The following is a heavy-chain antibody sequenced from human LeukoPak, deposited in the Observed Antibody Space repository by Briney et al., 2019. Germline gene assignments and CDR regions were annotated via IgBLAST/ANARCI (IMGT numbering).Heavy chain of an antibody. V-gene: IGHV3-30*02. Sequence: GSLRLSCAASGFSFTYGMHWVRQAPGKGLEWVTYIRKDGSNIYYAESVKGRFTISRDNSKNTLYLQMNSLKTEDTAVYYCTREGGYSYGLDFDYWGQGTLVTVSS. CDR1: GFSFTYG. CDR2: IRKDGSNI. D-gene: IGHD5-18*01. J-gene: IGHJ4*02. CDR3: TREGGYSYGLDFDY.